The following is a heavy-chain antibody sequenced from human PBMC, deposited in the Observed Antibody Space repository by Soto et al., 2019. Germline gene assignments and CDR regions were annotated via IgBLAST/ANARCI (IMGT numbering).Heavy chain of an antibody. V-gene: IGHV4-34*01. CDR2: INHSGST. D-gene: IGHD6-19*01. CDR1: GGSFSGYY. J-gene: IGHJ5*02. Sequence: QVQLQQWGAGLLKPSETLSLTCAVYGGSFSGYYWSWIRQPPGKGLEWIGEINHSGSTNYNPSLKSRVTISVDTSKNQFSLKLSSVTAADTAVYYCARGAGYSSGGGWFDPWGQGTLVTVSS. CDR3: ARGAGYSSGGGWFDP.